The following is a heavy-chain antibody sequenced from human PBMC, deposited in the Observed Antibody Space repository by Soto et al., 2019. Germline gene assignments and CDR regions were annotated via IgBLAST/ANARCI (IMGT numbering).Heavy chain of an antibody. CDR2: INHSGST. J-gene: IGHJ6*03. CDR3: ARGPFCSGGSCSRRIYYYYYMDV. D-gene: IGHD2-15*01. Sequence: PSETLSLTCAVYGGSFSGYYWSWIRQPPGKGLEWIGEINHSGSTNYNPSLKSRVTISVDTSKNQFSLKLNSVTAADTAVYYCARGPFCSGGSCSRRIYYYYYMDVWAKGPRSPSP. CDR1: GGSFSGYY. V-gene: IGHV4-34*01.